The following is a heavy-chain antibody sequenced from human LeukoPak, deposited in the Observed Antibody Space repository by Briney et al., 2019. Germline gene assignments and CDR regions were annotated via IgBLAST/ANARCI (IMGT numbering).Heavy chain of an antibody. D-gene: IGHD6-6*01. CDR1: GFTFSSYG. Sequence: QTGGSLRLSCAASGFTFSSYGMHWVRQAPGKGLEWVAFIRYDGSNKYYADSVKGRFTISRDNSKNTLYLQMNSLRAEDTAVYYCAKDRPKQIAARPRAFDIWGQGTMVTVSS. CDR2: IRYDGSNK. V-gene: IGHV3-30*02. J-gene: IGHJ3*02. CDR3: AKDRPKQIAARPRAFDI.